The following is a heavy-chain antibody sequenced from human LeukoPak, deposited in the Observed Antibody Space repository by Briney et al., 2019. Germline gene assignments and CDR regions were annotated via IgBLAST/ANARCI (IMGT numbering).Heavy chain of an antibody. D-gene: IGHD3-10*01. J-gene: IGHJ6*04. V-gene: IGHV4-61*02. CDR3: ARDRGILDV. CDR1: GGSISSGSYY. CDR2: IYTSGST. Sequence: SETLSLTCTVSGGSISSGSYYWSWIRQPAGKGLEWIGRIYTSGSTNYNPSLKSRVTISVDPSKNQFSLKLSSVTAADTAVYYCARDRGILDVWGKGTTVTVSS.